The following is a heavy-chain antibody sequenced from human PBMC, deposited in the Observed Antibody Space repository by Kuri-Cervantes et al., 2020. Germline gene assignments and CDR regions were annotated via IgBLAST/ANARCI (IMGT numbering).Heavy chain of an antibody. CDR2: IISSSNTR. CDR1: GFNFNFFS. CDR3: ARDSQGDSSAWYGGLGYFDL. Sequence: GESLKISCAASGFNFNFFSMNWVRKAPGKGLEWISYIISSSNTRYYADSVKGRFIISRDNAKNSLSLQMNSLRVEDTGVYYCARDSQGDSSAWYGGLGYFDLWGRGTLVTVSS. D-gene: IGHD6-19*01. J-gene: IGHJ2*01. V-gene: IGHV3-48*04.